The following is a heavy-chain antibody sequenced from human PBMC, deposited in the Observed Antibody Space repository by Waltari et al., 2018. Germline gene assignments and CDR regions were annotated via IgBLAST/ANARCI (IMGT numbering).Heavy chain of an antibody. V-gene: IGHV5-10-1*03. CDR3: ARHSGRYYRRDFYYGMDV. D-gene: IGHD3-10*01. J-gene: IGHJ6*02. CDR1: GYSFTSYW. Sequence: QLVQSGTEVKKPGESLTISCKASGYSFTSYWTTWVRQMPWKGLEWMGRIAPSDSYANYSPSFQGHVTISADKSISTAYLQWNSLRGSDTAMYFCARHSGRYYRRDFYYGMDVWGQGTTVAVTS. CDR2: IAPSDSYA.